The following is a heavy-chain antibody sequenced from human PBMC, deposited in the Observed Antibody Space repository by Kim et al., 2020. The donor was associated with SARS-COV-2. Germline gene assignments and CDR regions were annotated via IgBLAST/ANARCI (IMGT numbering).Heavy chain of an antibody. CDR1: GFTFSSYS. CDR3: ARDFSSYGQLEAFDI. Sequence: GGSLRLSCAASGFTFSSYSMNWVRQAPGKGLEWVSSISSSSSYIYYADSVKGRFTISRDNAKNSLYLQMNSLRAEDTAVYYCARDFSSYGQLEAFDIWGQGTMVTVSS. V-gene: IGHV3-21*01. CDR2: ISSSSSYI. J-gene: IGHJ3*02. D-gene: IGHD1-1*01.